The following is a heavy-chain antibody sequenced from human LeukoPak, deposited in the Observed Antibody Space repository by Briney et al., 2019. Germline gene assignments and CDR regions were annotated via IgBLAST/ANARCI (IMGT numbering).Heavy chain of an antibody. V-gene: IGHV1-8*01. Sequence: ASVKVSCKASGYTFTSYDINWVRQATGQGLEWMGWMNPNSGNTGYAQKFQGRVTMTRNTSISTAYMELSSLRSEDTAVYYCASAPPLRYFDWLLHYWGQGTLVTVSS. CDR3: ASAPPLRYFDWLLHY. CDR1: GYTFTSYD. J-gene: IGHJ4*02. D-gene: IGHD3-9*01. CDR2: MNPNSGNT.